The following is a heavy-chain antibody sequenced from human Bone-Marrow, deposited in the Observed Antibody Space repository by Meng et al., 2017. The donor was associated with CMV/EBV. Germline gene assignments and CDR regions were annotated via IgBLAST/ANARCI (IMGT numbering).Heavy chain of an antibody. CDR2: INPNSGGT. D-gene: IGHD3/OR15-3a*01. CDR3: ARVLDVLSYMVKTELDY. J-gene: IGHJ4*02. CDR1: GYTFTSYY. V-gene: IGHV1-2*02. Sequence: ASVKVSCKASGYTFTSYYMHWVRQAPGQGLEWMGIINPNSGGTNYAQKFQGRVTMTRDTSISTAYMELSRLRSDDTAVYYCARVLDVLSYMVKTELDYWGQGTLVTV.